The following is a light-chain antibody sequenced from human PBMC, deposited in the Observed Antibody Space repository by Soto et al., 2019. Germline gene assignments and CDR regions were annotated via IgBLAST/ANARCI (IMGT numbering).Light chain of an antibody. V-gene: IGLV1-40*01. Sequence: QSVLTQPPSVSGALGQRVTISCTGSRSNIGAGFDVHWYQQLPGRAPKLLIYGYNNRPSGVPDRFSGSKSRTSASLVITGLQAEDEADYYCQSYDSSLSVVFGGGTQLTVL. CDR2: GYN. CDR3: QSYDSSLSVV. J-gene: IGLJ3*02. CDR1: RSNIGAGFD.